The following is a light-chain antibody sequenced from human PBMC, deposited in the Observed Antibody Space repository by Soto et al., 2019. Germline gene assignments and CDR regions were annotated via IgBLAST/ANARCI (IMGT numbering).Light chain of an antibody. J-gene: IGKJ1*01. V-gene: IGKV1-9*01. CDR1: QGINSY. Sequence: DIPLTQSPSFLSASVGDRVTITCRASQGINSYLAWYQQKPGKAPKLLIYAASTLQSAVPSRFSGGGSGTEFTLTISSLQPEDVATYYCQQLNSYPRTFGQGTKVEF. CDR2: AAS. CDR3: QQLNSYPRT.